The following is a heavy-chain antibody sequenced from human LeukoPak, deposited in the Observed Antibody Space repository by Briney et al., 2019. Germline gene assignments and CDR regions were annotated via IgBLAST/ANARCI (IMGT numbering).Heavy chain of an antibody. CDR2: IGGGGHNT. D-gene: IGHD3-9*01. CDR1: GFTFSNYA. CDR3: AKVGRDRYFDWWGRIDS. Sequence: PGGSLRLSCAGSGFTFSNYAMSWVRQAPGKGLEWVSAIGGGGHNTFYADSVKGRFTISRDNPKSTLYLRMNSLRAEDTALYYCAKVGRDRYFDWWGRIDSWGQGTLVTVSS. J-gene: IGHJ4*02. V-gene: IGHV3-23*01.